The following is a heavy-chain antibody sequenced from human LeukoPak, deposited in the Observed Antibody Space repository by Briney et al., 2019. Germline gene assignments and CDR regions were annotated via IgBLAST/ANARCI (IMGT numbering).Heavy chain of an antibody. D-gene: IGHD5-12*01. V-gene: IGHV3-23*01. CDR3: ARGPYVDIVATIS. Sequence: PGGSLRLSCAATGFTFSGYAMSWVRQAPGKGLEWVSSISDRGDYTHYADSVKGRFTISRDNAKNSLYLQMNSLRAEDTAVYYCARGPYVDIVATISWGQGTLVTVSS. J-gene: IGHJ4*02. CDR1: GFTFSGYA. CDR2: ISDRGDYT.